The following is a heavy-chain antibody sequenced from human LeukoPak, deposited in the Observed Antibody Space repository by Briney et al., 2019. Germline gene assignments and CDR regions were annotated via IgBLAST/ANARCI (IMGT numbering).Heavy chain of an antibody. Sequence: SETLSLTCTVSGGSMNSYYWSWIRQPPGKGLEWIGYIYYSGSTNSNSSLKSRVTISVDTSKNQFSLQLNSVTAADTAVYYCARHYGTTGYFSSFFDRWGQGTLVTVSS. CDR1: GGSMNSYY. J-gene: IGHJ4*02. D-gene: IGHD3-22*01. CDR3: ARHYGTTGYFSSFFDR. CDR2: IYYSGST. V-gene: IGHV4-59*01.